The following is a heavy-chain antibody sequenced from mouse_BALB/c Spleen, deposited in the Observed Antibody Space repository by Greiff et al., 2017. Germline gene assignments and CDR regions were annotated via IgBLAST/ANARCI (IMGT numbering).Heavy chain of an antibody. J-gene: IGHJ3*01. D-gene: IGHD1-1*01. CDR1: GYSITSDYA. V-gene: IGHV3-2*02. Sequence: EVQLQESGPGLVKPSQSLSLTCTVTGYSITSDYAWNWIRQFPGNKLEWMGYISYSGSTSYNPSLKSRISITRDTSKNQFFLQLNSVTTEDTATYYCARDLYYGSSYAAYWGQGTLVTVSA. CDR3: ARDLYYGSSYAAY. CDR2: ISYSGST.